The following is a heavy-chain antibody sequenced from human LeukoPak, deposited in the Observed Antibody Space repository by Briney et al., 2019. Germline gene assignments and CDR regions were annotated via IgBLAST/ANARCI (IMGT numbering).Heavy chain of an antibody. D-gene: IGHD3-10*01. V-gene: IGHV4-31*03. CDR1: GGSISSGGYY. CDR2: IYYSGST. Sequence: SETLSLTCTVSGGSISSGGYYWSWIRQHPGKGLEWIGYIYYSGSTYYNPSLKSRVTISVDTSKNQFSLKLSSVTAADTAVYYCAREYMVRGPGWFDPWGQGTLVTVSS. J-gene: IGHJ5*02. CDR3: AREYMVRGPGWFDP.